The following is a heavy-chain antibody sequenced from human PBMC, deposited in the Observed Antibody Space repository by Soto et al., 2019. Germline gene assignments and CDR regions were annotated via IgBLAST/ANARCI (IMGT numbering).Heavy chain of an antibody. V-gene: IGHV3-9*01. CDR1: GLTFDDYA. J-gene: IGHJ4*02. CDR2: ISGNGGRI. Sequence: DVQLVESGGDLVQPGRSLRLSCAASGLTFDDYAMHWVRQAPGKGLEWVSGISGNGGRIGYADSVKGRFTISRVNTKNSLYLQMHSVRVEDTAFYYCATQGYWGQGTLVTVSS. CDR3: ATQGY.